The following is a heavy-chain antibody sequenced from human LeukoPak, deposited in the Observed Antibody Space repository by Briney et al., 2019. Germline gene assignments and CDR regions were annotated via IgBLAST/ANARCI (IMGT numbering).Heavy chain of an antibody. Sequence: SETLSLTCTVSGGSISSYYWSWIRQPPGKGLEWIGYIYYSGSTSYNPSLKSRVTMSVDTSKNQFSLKLSSVTAADTAVYYCAKSDYDSSGYHLPGYYYGMDVWGQGTTVTVSS. J-gene: IGHJ6*02. CDR1: GGSISSYY. CDR2: IYYSGST. CDR3: AKSDYDSSGYHLPGYYYGMDV. V-gene: IGHV4-59*12. D-gene: IGHD3-22*01.